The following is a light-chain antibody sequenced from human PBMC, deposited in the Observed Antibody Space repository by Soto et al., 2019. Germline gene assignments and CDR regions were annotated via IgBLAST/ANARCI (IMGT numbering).Light chain of an antibody. Sequence: EIVMTQSPATLSVSPGERATLSCRASQSVNRNLAWYQQKPAQPPRLLIYGTSTRATGIPARFTGSGSATEFTLTISSLQSEDFAVYYSQQYDNWPPLPFGPGNKVDVK. CDR3: QQYDNWPPLP. J-gene: IGKJ3*01. CDR2: GTS. V-gene: IGKV3D-15*01. CDR1: QSVNRN.